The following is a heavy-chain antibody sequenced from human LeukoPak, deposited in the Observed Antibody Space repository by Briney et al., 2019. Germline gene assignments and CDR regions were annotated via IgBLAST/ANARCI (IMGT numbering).Heavy chain of an antibody. CDR2: ISGNSGSI. D-gene: IGHD3-22*01. Sequence: SLRLSCAASGFTFDDYAMHWVRQAPGKGLEWVSGISGNSGSIGYADSVKGRFTISRDNSKNTLYLQMNSLRAEDTAVYYCAKDPSRITMIVVPRGDYWGQGTLVTVSS. V-gene: IGHV3-9*01. CDR1: GFTFDDYA. J-gene: IGHJ4*02. CDR3: AKDPSRITMIVVPRGDY.